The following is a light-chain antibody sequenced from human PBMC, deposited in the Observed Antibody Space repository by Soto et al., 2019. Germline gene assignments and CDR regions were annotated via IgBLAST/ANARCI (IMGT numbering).Light chain of an antibody. CDR1: QSVSSN. J-gene: IGKJ1*01. CDR2: GAS. V-gene: IGKV3-15*01. Sequence: EIVMTQSPATLSVSPGERATLSCRASQSVSSNLAWYQQKPGQAPRLLIYGASTRATGIPARFSGSGSGTEFTLTISRLPSEDFAVYYCQQYNNWPQTFGQGTKVEIK. CDR3: QQYNNWPQT.